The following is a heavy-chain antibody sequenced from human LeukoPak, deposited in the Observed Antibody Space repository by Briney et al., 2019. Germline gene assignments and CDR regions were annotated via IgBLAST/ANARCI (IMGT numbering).Heavy chain of an antibody. CDR2: ISSSSEYI. CDR1: GFAFRSYS. Sequence: GGSLRLSCAASGFAFRSYSMNWVRQAPGKGLEWVSCISSSSEYIYYADSVKGRFTISRDNAKNLLYLEMNSLRDEDTAVYYCASWLSLDYWGQGTLVTVSP. D-gene: IGHD2/OR15-2a*01. J-gene: IGHJ4*02. V-gene: IGHV3-21*06. CDR3: ASWLSLDY.